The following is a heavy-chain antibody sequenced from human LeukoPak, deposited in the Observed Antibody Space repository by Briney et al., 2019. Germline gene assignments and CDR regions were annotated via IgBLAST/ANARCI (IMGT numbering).Heavy chain of an antibody. V-gene: IGHV5-51*01. CDR3: ARGSGWDFDY. CDR2: IYPGDSDT. Sequence: PGEALKISCNGSGYXFTSYWICWVRQMPGKGLDWMGIIYPGDSDTRYSPSFQGQVTISADKSISTAYLQWSSLKASDTAMYYCARGSGWDFDYWGQGTLVTVSS. D-gene: IGHD6-19*01. CDR1: GYXFTSYW. J-gene: IGHJ4*02.